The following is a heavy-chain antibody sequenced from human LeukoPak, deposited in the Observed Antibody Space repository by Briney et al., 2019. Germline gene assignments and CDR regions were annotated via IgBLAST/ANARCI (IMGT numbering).Heavy chain of an antibody. V-gene: IGHV4-59*01. CDR3: ARGRLNVATTYYYYYGMDV. Sequence: PSETLSHTRTVSRGSISSYFWSWLRPPPGKGLEWIGYIYYSGSTNYNPSLKSRVTISVDTSKNQFSLKLSSVTAADTAVYYCARGRLNVATTYYYYYGMDVWGQGTTVTVSS. D-gene: IGHD5-12*01. CDR1: RGSISSYF. J-gene: IGHJ6*02. CDR2: IYYSGST.